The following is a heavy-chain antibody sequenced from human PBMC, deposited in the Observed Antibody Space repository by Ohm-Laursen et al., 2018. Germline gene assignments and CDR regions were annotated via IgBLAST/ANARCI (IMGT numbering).Heavy chain of an antibody. J-gene: IGHJ1*01. CDR3: ARGGVGYCSSTSCYMAEYFQH. CDR2: ISSSSSYI. Sequence: SLRLSCAASGFTFSSYSMNWVRQAPGKGLEWVSSISSSSSYIYCADSVKGRFTISRDNAKNSLYLQMNSLRAEDTAVYYCARGGVGYCSSTSCYMAEYFQHWGQGTLVTVSS. V-gene: IGHV3-21*01. D-gene: IGHD2-2*03. CDR1: GFTFSSYS.